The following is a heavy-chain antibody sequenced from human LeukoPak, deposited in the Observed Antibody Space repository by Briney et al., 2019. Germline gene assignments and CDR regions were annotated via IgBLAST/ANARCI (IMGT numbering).Heavy chain of an antibody. CDR1: GFTFSNYA. CDR2: ISFDGSNK. Sequence: PGGSLRLSCVVAGFTFSNYAMHWVRQAPGKGLEWVAVISFDGSNKYYADSVKGRFTISRDSSKDTLFVHMNSLRAEDTAVYYCARDVSGPIDHWGQGTLVTVSS. D-gene: IGHD5/OR15-5a*01. J-gene: IGHJ4*02. CDR3: ARDVSGPIDH. V-gene: IGHV3-30-3*01.